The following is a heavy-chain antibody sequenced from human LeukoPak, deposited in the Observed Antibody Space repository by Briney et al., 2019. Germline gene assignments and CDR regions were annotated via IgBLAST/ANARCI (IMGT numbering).Heavy chain of an antibody. V-gene: IGHV1-8*01. CDR2: MNPNSGNT. Sequence: ASVKVSCKASGYTFTSYDINWVRQATGQGLEWMGWMNPNSGNTGYAQKFQGRVTMTRNTSISTAYMELSSLRSEDTAVYYCARDQDIVVVVAALRQREMGGFDPWGQGILVTVSS. CDR1: GYTFTSYD. D-gene: IGHD2-15*01. CDR3: ARDQDIVVVVAALRQREMGGFDP. J-gene: IGHJ5*02.